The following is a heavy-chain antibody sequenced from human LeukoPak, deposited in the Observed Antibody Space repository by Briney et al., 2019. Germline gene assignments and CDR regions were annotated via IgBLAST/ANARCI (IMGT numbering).Heavy chain of an antibody. V-gene: IGHV3-33*06. CDR3: AKDAQRGFDYSNSLEY. CDR2: IWSNGTEK. J-gene: IGHJ4*02. Sequence: GGSLRLSCTASGFTYSHYGMHWVRQAPGKGLEWVAVIWSNGTEKYYADAVKGRFTISRDNSRNTLYLQMNSLRGEDTAVYYCAKDAQRGFDYSNSLEYWGQGTLVTVSS. D-gene: IGHD4-11*01. CDR1: GFTYSHYG.